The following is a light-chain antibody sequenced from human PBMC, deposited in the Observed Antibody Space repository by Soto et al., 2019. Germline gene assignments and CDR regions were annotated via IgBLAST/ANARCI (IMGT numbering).Light chain of an antibody. J-gene: IGLJ1*01. V-gene: IGLV2-14*01. CDR2: EVS. CDR3: CSYAGTFTWV. CDR1: SSDVGGYNY. Sequence: QSALTQPASVSGSPGQSITISCTGTSSDVGGYNYVSWYQLHPDKAPKVMIYEVSNRPSGVSNRFSGSKSGNTASLTISGLQAEDEADYYCCSYAGTFTWVFGTGTKLTVL.